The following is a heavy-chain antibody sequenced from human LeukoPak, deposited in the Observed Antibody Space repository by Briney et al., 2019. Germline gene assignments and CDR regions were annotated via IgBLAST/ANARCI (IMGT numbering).Heavy chain of an antibody. D-gene: IGHD3-16*01. CDR1: GGSLSSGNLY. CDR2: IYYSGST. CDR3: ARGLGPIYFDY. Sequence: SETLSLTCTVSGGSLSSGNLYWSWIRQPPGTGLEWIGYIYYSGSTNYNPSLKSRVTVSADMSKNQFSLKLNSVTAADTAVYYCARGLGPIYFDYWGQGTLVTVSS. V-gene: IGHV4-61*01. J-gene: IGHJ4*02.